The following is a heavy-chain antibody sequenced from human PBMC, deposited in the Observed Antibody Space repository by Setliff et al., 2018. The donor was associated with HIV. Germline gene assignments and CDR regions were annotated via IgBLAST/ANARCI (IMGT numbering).Heavy chain of an antibody. Sequence: SETLSLTCTVSGGSISSYYWSWIRQPPGKGLEWIGEIDHSGNTNYNPSLKSRVTISVDTSKNHFSLKLSSVTAADTAVYYCARDRFTWNYGKNYMDVWGTGTTVTVSS. V-gene: IGHV4-59*12. CDR3: ARDRFTWNYGKNYMDV. CDR1: GGSISSYY. D-gene: IGHD1-7*01. CDR2: IDHSGNT. J-gene: IGHJ6*03.